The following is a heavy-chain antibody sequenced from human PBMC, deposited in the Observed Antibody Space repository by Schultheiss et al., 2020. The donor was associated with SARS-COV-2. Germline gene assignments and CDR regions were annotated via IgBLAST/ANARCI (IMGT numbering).Heavy chain of an antibody. CDR1: GFTFSSYA. D-gene: IGHD2-15*01. Sequence: GGSLRLSCAASGFTFSSYAMHWVRQAPGKGLEWVAVIPYDGSNKYYADSVKGRFTISRDNSKNTLYLQMNSLRAEDTAVYYCARGSGVAATGGRYFDYWGQGTLVTVSS. V-gene: IGHV3-30*01. CDR2: IPYDGSNK. J-gene: IGHJ4*02. CDR3: ARGSGVAATGGRYFDY.